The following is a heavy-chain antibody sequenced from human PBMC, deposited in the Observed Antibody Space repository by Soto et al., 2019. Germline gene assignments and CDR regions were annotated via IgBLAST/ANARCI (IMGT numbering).Heavy chain of an antibody. D-gene: IGHD1-1*01. CDR3: VRDGTKTLRDWFDP. CDR1: GASISCFY. CDR2: IYATGTT. V-gene: IGHV4-4*07. Sequence: SETLSLTCTVSGASISCFYWSWIRKSAGKGLEWIGRIYATGTTDYNPSLKSRVMMSVDTSKKQFSLKLRSVTAADTAVYYCVRDGTKTLRDWFDPWGQGISVTVSS. J-gene: IGHJ5*02.